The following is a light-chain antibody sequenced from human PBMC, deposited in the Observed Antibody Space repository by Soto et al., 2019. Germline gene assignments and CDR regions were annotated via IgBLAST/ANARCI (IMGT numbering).Light chain of an antibody. Sequence: IHMTQSPSSLSASVGDRITVTCRASQRITTYVNWYQLKPGEAPKLLISTSGTLQRGVPSRFSGSGSETDFTLTISGLQPADFATYFFQQTYSTPYTVGQGTRLEIK. CDR1: QRITTY. V-gene: IGKV1-39*01. J-gene: IGKJ2*01. CDR3: QQTYSTPYT. CDR2: TSG.